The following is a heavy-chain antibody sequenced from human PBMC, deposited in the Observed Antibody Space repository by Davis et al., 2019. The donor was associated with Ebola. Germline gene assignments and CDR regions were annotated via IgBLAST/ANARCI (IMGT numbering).Heavy chain of an antibody. CDR1: GGSISSYY. Sequence: MPGGSLRLSCTVSGGSISSYYCNWFRQPPGKGLEWIRYIYNSGYTSYNPSLKSRVTISLDTSKNQFSLNLSSMTAADTAVYYCATTPPQSLVDGWFDPWGQGTLVTVSS. CDR2: IYNSGYT. CDR3: ATTPPQSLVDGWFDP. J-gene: IGHJ5*02. V-gene: IGHV4-59*01. D-gene: IGHD6-19*01.